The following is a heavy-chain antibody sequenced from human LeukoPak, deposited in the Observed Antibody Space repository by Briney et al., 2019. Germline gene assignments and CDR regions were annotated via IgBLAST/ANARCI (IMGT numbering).Heavy chain of an antibody. D-gene: IGHD6-13*01. CDR2: IYHSGST. CDR1: GYSISSGYY. V-gene: IGHV4-38-2*02. CDR3: ARSIAAAGIPWFDP. Sequence: SETLSLTCTVSGYSISSGYYWGWIRQPPGKGLEWIGSIYHSGSTYYNPSLKSRVTISVDTSKNQFSLKLSSVTAADTAVYYCARSIAAAGIPWFDPWGQGTLVTVSS. J-gene: IGHJ5*02.